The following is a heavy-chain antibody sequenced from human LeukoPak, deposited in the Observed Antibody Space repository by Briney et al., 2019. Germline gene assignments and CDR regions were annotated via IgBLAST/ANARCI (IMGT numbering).Heavy chain of an antibody. CDR1: GGSISSSSYY. J-gene: IGHJ5*02. Sequence: PSETLSLTCTVSGGSISSSSYYWSWIRQPAGKGLEWIGRIYTSGSTNYNPSLKSRVTMSVDTSKNQFSLKLSSVTAADTAVYYCARDGPRWRIAARPHNWFDPWGQGTLVTVSS. V-gene: IGHV4-61*02. CDR3: ARDGPRWRIAARPHNWFDP. CDR2: IYTSGST. D-gene: IGHD6-6*01.